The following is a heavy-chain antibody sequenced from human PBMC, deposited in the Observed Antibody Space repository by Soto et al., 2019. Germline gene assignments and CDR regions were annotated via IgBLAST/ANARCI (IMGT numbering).Heavy chain of an antibody. CDR3: ARSQWLVPAAVLDY. J-gene: IGHJ4*02. V-gene: IGHV3-33*01. CDR1: GFTFSSYG. D-gene: IGHD6-19*01. CDR2: IWYDGSNK. Sequence: QVQLVESGGGVVQPGRSLRLSCAASGFTFSSYGMHWVRQAPGKGLEWVAVIWYDGSNKYYADSGKGRFTISRDNSKHTLYLQMTSLRAEDTAVYYCARSQWLVPAAVLDYWGQGTLVTVSS.